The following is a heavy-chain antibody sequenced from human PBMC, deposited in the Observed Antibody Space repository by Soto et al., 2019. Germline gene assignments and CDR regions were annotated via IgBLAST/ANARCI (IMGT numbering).Heavy chain of an antibody. Sequence: PSETLSISSTVSGGSISSGDYYWSWIRQPPGKGLEGIGYIYYSVSTYYNPSLKSRVTISVDTSKNQFSLKLSSVTAADTAVYYCARDGYLSRDYGSGSPVYGMDVWGQGTTVTVSS. CDR1: GGSISSGDYY. J-gene: IGHJ6*02. V-gene: IGHV4-30-4*01. CDR3: ARDGYLSRDYGSGSPVYGMDV. D-gene: IGHD3-10*01. CDR2: IYYSVST.